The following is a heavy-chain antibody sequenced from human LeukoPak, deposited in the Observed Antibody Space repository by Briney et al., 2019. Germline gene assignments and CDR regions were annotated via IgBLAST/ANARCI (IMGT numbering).Heavy chain of an antibody. CDR2: ISWNSAII. D-gene: IGHD3-10*01. Sequence: GRSLRLSCAASGFTFDDYAMHWVRQPPGKGLEWVSRISWNSAIIGYADSVKGRFTISRDNAKNSLYLQMNSLRAEDTAFYYCAKSSGDSYFDYWGQGTLVTVCS. V-gene: IGHV3-9*01. J-gene: IGHJ4*02. CDR3: AKSSGDSYFDY. CDR1: GFTFDDYA.